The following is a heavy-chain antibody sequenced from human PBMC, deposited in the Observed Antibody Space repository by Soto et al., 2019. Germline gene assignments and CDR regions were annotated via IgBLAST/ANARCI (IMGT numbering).Heavy chain of an antibody. V-gene: IGHV4-59*08. D-gene: IGHD6-13*01. CDR2: IYYSGST. CDR3: ARPRRGIAAAGTLNPRYYYYMDV. Sequence: ETLSLTCTVSGGSISSYYWSWIRQPPGKGLEWIGYIYYSGSTNYNPSLKSRVTISVDTSKNQFSLKLSSVTAADTAVYYCARPRRGIAAAGTLNPRYYYYMDVWGKGTTVTVSS. J-gene: IGHJ6*03. CDR1: GGSISSYY.